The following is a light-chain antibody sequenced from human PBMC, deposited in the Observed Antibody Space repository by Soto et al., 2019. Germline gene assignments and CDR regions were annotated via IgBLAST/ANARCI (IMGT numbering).Light chain of an antibody. Sequence: DLQMTQSPSSLSASVGDRVTITCRASQSITNYLNWYQHKPGKAPKLLVYAASSLQSGVPSRCSGSGSGTDFTLTISSLQPEDFATYFCQQSHNMPFTFGPGTKVDIK. CDR2: AAS. CDR3: QQSHNMPFT. CDR1: QSITNY. J-gene: IGKJ3*01. V-gene: IGKV1-39*01.